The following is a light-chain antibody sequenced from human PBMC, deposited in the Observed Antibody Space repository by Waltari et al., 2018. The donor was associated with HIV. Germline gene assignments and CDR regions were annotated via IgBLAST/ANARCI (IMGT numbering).Light chain of an antibody. CDR1: SSDAGGYNY. CDR2: EVS. Sequence: QSALTQPASVSGSPGQSITISFTGTSSDAGGYNYVSWYQQHPGNAPKLIIDEVSNRPSGSPRRFSGAKSGNTAPLTISGLQAEYEADYYCSSYTSSSTLVFGGGTKLTVL. J-gene: IGLJ2*01. V-gene: IGLV2-14*01. CDR3: SSYTSSSTLV.